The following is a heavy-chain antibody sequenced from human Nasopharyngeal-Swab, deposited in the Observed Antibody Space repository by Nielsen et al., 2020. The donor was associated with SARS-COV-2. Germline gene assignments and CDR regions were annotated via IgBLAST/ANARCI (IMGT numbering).Heavy chain of an antibody. V-gene: IGHV3-11*04. CDR3: ARDADYYGSGSYLGY. Sequence: GESLKISWAASGFTFSDYYMSWIRQAPGKGLEWVSYISSSGSTIYYADPVKGRFTISRDNAKNSLYLQMNSLRAEDTAAYYCARDADYYGSGSYLGYWGQGTLVTVSS. J-gene: IGHJ4*02. CDR2: ISSSGSTI. D-gene: IGHD3-10*01. CDR1: GFTFSDYY.